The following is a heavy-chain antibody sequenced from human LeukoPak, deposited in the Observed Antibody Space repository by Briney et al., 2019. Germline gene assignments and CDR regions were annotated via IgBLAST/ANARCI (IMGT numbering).Heavy chain of an antibody. Sequence: PSETLSLTCTVSGGSVSSGSYYWSWIRQPPGKGLEWIGEINHSGSTNYNPSLKSRVTISVDTSKNQFSLKLSSVTAADTAVYYCARLTPLATWGVVVVAATGFDLWGRGTLVTVSS. D-gene: IGHD2-15*01. CDR2: INHSGST. V-gene: IGHV4-61*01. J-gene: IGHJ2*01. CDR1: GGSVSSGSYY. CDR3: ARLTPLATWGVVVVAATGFDL.